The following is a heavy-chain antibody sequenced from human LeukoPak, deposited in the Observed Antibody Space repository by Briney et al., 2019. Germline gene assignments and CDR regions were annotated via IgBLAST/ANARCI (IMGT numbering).Heavy chain of an antibody. V-gene: IGHV4-39*07. J-gene: IGHJ5*01. Sequence: SETLSLTCTVSGGFISSSSYYRGWIRQPPGKGLEWIGSIYYSGSTYYNPSLKSRVTISVDTSKNQFSLKLSSVTAADTAVYYCARTLDTAMVPGISWFDPWGQGTLVTVSS. CDR1: GGFISSSSYY. CDR2: IYYSGST. CDR3: ARTLDTAMVPGISWFDP. D-gene: IGHD5-18*01.